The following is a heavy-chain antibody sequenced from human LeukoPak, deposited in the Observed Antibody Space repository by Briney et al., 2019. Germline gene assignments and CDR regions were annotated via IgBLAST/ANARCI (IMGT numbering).Heavy chain of an antibody. Sequence: GGSLRLSCAASGFTFSSYAMHWVRQAPGKGLEWVAVISYDGSNKYYADSVKGRFTISRDNSKNTLYLQMNSLRAEDTAVYYCAYGSDFDYWGQGTLVTVSS. D-gene: IGHD3-10*01. V-gene: IGHV3-30-3*01. CDR1: GFTFSSYA. J-gene: IGHJ4*02. CDR2: ISYDGSNK. CDR3: AYGSDFDY.